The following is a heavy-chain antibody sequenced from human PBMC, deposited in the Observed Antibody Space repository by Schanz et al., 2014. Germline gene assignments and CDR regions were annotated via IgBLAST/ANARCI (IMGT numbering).Heavy chain of an antibody. CDR2: IYYSGDT. V-gene: IGHV4-4*02. CDR3: ARQGIGYQHGRYYYYMDV. Sequence: QVQLQESGPGLVKPSATLTLTCDVSGVSITTSNWWSWVRQPPGKGLEWIGYIYYSGDTNYNPSLKSRVTISVDTSKNQFSLNLISVTAADTAVYYCARQGIGYQHGRYYYYMDVWGRGTTVTVSS. CDR1: GVSITTSNW. J-gene: IGHJ6*03. D-gene: IGHD2-2*01.